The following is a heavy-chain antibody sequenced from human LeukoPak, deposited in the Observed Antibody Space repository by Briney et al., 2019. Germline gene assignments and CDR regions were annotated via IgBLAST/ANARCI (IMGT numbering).Heavy chain of an antibody. CDR2: ISYDGSNK. CDR3: ASSYGSGTYYFDY. D-gene: IGHD3-10*01. V-gene: IGHV3-30-3*01. CDR1: GFTFSSYA. J-gene: IGHJ4*02. Sequence: GRSLRLSCAASGFTFSSYAMHWVSQAPGKGLEWVAVISYDGSNKYYADSVKGRFTISRDNSKNTLYLQMNSMRAEDTAVYYCASSYGSGTYYFDYWGQGTLVTVSS.